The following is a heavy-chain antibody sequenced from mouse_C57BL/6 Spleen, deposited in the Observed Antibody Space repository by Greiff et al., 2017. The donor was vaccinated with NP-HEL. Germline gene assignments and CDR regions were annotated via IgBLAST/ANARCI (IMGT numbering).Heavy chain of an antibody. D-gene: IGHD2-4*01. CDR1: GYTFTEYT. CDR3: ARQYYDYDGTGWFAY. J-gene: IGHJ3*01. V-gene: IGHV1-62-2*01. Sequence: VKLMESGAELVKPGASVKLSCKASGYTFTEYTIHWVKQRSGQGLEWIGWFYPGSGSIKYNEKFKDKATLTADKSSSTVYMELSRLTSEDSAVYFCARQYYDYDGTGWFAYWGQGTLVTVSA. CDR2: FYPGSGSI.